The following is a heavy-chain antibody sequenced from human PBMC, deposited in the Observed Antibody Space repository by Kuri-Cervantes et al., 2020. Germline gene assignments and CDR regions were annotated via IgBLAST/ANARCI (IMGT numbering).Heavy chain of an antibody. Sequence: ASVKVSCKASGYTFTSYDINWVRQATGQGLEWMGWMNPNSGNTGYAQKFQGRVTMTRNTSISTAYMELSSLRSEDTAVYYCASHHIVVVTAISWAESDAFDIWGQGTMVTVSS. CDR3: ASHHIVVVTAISWAESDAFDI. D-gene: IGHD2-21*02. CDR1: GYTFTSYD. CDR2: MNPNSGNT. V-gene: IGHV1-8*01. J-gene: IGHJ3*02.